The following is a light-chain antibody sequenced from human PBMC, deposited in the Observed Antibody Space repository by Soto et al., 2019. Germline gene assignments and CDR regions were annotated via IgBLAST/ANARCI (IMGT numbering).Light chain of an antibody. CDR1: QTIGSSF. CDR3: QQYGSSPPSFT. Sequence: EIVLTQSPGTLSLSPGERATLSCRASQTIGSSFLAWYQQKPGQAPRLLIYGASTRAAGIPDRFSGSESGTEFTLTISRLEPEDCGVYYCQQYGSSPPSFTFGQGTKLEIK. CDR2: GAS. J-gene: IGKJ2*01. V-gene: IGKV3-20*01.